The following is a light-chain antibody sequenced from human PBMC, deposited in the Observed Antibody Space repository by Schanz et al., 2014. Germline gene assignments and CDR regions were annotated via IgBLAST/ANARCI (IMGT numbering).Light chain of an antibody. CDR2: DAS. J-gene: IGKJ4*01. V-gene: IGKV3-11*01. CDR1: QSVSSY. CDR3: QQRSNWTPSWT. Sequence: EIVLTQSPATLSLSPGERATLSCRASQSVSSYLAWYQQKPGQAPRLLIYDASNRATGIPARFSGSGSGTDFTLTTSSLEPEDFAVYYCQQRSNWTPSWTFRGGPKVEIK.